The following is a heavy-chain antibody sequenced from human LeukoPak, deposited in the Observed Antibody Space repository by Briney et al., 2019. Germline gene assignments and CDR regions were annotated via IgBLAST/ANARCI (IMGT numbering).Heavy chain of an antibody. CDR2: IYSGGDT. D-gene: IGHD1-26*01. Sequence: PSETLSLTCAVSGGSISSYYWSWIRQPPGKGLEWIGYIYSGGDTNYNPSLKGRVTISVDTSKNQFSLNLSSVTAADTAVYYCARKSRSNSYYYYMDVWGKGTTVTVSS. CDR3: ARKSRSNSYYYYMDV. CDR1: GGSISSYY. V-gene: IGHV4-59*01. J-gene: IGHJ6*03.